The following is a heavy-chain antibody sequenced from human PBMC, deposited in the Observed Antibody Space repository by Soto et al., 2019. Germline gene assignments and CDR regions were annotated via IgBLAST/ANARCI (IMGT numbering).Heavy chain of an antibody. V-gene: IGHV3-7*01. D-gene: IGHD3-9*01. Sequence: EVQLLQSGGGLVQPGGSLRLSCAASGFTFSSYWMSWVRQAPGKGLVWVANIKQDGSENYYVDSVKGRLTISRENAKNGLYLQESSLSAKDAAVCYFARHFGPVIGRGYYIGVWCKGNTVAVSS. CDR2: IKQDGSEN. J-gene: IGHJ6*03. CDR1: GFTFSSYW. CDR3: ARHFGPVIGRGYYIGV.